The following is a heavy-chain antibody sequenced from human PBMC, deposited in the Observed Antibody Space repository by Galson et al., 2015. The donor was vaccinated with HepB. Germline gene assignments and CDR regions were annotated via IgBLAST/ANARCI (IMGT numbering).Heavy chain of an antibody. CDR2: ISGSGGST. D-gene: IGHD3-3*01. Sequence: SLRLSCAASGFTFSSYAMSWVRQAPGKGLEWVSAISGSGGSTHYADSVKGRFTISRDNAKNSLYLQMNSLRAEDTAMYYCARDCFWSGYYWGWFDPWGQGTLVTVSS. V-gene: IGHV3-23*01. CDR3: ARDCFWSGYYWGWFDP. CDR1: GFTFSSYA. J-gene: IGHJ5*02.